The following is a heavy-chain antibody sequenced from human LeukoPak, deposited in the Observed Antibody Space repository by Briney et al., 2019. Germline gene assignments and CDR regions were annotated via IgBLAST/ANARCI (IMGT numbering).Heavy chain of an antibody. D-gene: IGHD3-22*01. V-gene: IGHV3-33*01. CDR3: ARDSLPYYYDSSGYPGDY. CDR2: IWYDGSNK. CDR1: GFTFSSYG. J-gene: IGHJ4*02. Sequence: GGSPRLSCAASGFTFSSYGMHWVRQAPGKGLEWVAVIWYDGSNKYYADSVKGRFTTSRDNSKNTLYLQMNSLRAEDTAVYYCARDSLPYYYDSSGYPGDYWGQGTLVTVSS.